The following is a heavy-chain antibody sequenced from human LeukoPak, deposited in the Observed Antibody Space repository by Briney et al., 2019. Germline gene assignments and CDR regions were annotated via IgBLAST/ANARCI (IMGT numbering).Heavy chain of an antibody. D-gene: IGHD5-12*01. V-gene: IGHV3-23*01. CDR1: GFTFRSYA. J-gene: IGHJ4*02. Sequence: GGSLRLSCAASGFTFRSYAMNWVRQSPGKGLEWVSSISYGDGTAFYAGSVKGRFTVSRDNSRSTLYLQMASLRAEDTAVYCCAKDRGYTGYDSGGIDFWGQGTLVTVSS. CDR2: ISYGDGTA. CDR3: AKDRGYTGYDSGGIDF.